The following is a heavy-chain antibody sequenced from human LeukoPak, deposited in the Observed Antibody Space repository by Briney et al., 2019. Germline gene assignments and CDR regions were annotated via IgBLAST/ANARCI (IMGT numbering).Heavy chain of an antibody. D-gene: IGHD1-1*01. CDR2: INPNSGGT. V-gene: IGHV1-2*02. CDR1: GYTFTGYY. J-gene: IGHJ4*02. CDR3: ARAATYNWNDGYYFDY. Sequence: ASVKVSCKASGYTFTGYYMHWVRQAPGQGLEWMGWINPNSGGTNYAQKFQGRVTMTRDTSISTAYMELSRLRSDDTAVYYCARAATYNWNDGYYFDYWGQGTLVTVSS.